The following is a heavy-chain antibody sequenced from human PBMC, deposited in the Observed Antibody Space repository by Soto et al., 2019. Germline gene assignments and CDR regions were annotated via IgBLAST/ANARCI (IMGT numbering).Heavy chain of an antibody. D-gene: IGHD3-9*01. CDR2: IRYTGTT. J-gene: IGHJ3*02. V-gene: IGHV4-31*03. CDR1: GDSISNGGYY. CDR3: ARDEIDYDILTGYYTPAGVDI. Sequence: QVQLQESGPGLVKPSQTLSLTCTVSGDSISNGGYYWSWIRQHPGQGLAWIGYIRYTGTTFYNPSLKSRVSISMDTSKNQFSLQLSSVTAADTAVYFCARDEIDYDILTGYYTPAGVDIWGQGTMVTVSS.